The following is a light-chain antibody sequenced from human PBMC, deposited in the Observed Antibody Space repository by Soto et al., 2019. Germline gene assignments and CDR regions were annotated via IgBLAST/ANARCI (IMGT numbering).Light chain of an antibody. Sequence: DIQMTQSPSTLSSSLGDRVTITCRTSQSVSSWLAWYQQKPGKAPILLISKASTSESGVPSRFSGSGSGTEFTITISSLQHDEFASYYWQLYYSPYAFGQGTKLEIK. J-gene: IGKJ2*01. CDR1: QSVSSW. V-gene: IGKV1-5*03. CDR2: KAS. CDR3: QLYYSPYA.